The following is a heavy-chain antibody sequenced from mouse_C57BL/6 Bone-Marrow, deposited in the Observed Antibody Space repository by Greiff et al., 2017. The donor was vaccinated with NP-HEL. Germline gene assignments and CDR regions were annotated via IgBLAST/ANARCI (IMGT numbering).Heavy chain of an antibody. V-gene: IGHV14-4*01. J-gene: IGHJ2*01. CDR2: IDPENGDT. CDR3: TTRDGYRYYFDY. D-gene: IGHD2-3*01. Sequence: EVQLQQSGAELVRPGASVKLSCTASGFNIKDDYMHWVKQRPEQGLEWIGWIDPENGDTEYASKFQGKATITADTSSNTAYLQLSSLTSEDTAVYYCTTRDGYRYYFDYWGQGTTLTVSS. CDR1: GFNIKDDY.